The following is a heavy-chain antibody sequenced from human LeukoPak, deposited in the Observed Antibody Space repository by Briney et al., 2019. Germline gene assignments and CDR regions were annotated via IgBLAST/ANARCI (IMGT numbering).Heavy chain of an antibody. CDR1: GGSFSGYY. J-gene: IGHJ4*02. V-gene: IGHV4-34*01. CDR2: INHSGST. Sequence: SETLSLTCAVYGGSFSGYYWSWVRQPPGKGLEWIGEINHSGSTNYNPSLKSRVTISVDTSKNQFSLTLRSVTAADTAVYYCARSLYSSSWYYFDYWGQGTLVAVSS. CDR3: ARSLYSSSWYYFDY. D-gene: IGHD6-13*01.